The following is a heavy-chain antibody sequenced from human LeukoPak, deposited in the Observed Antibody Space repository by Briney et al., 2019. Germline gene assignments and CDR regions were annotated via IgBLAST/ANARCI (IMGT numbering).Heavy chain of an antibody. D-gene: IGHD3-9*01. Sequence: SETLSLTCTVSGYSISSGYYWGWIRQPPGKGLEWIGSIYHSGSTYYNPSLKSRVTISVDTSKNQFSLKLSSVTAADTAVHYCARDETGKDAFDIWGQGTMVTVSS. V-gene: IGHV4-38-2*02. J-gene: IGHJ3*02. CDR2: IYHSGST. CDR1: GYSISSGYY. CDR3: ARDETGKDAFDI.